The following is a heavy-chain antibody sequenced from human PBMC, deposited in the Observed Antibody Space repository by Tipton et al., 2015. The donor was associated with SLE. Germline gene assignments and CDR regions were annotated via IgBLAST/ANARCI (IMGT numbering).Heavy chain of an antibody. J-gene: IGHJ3*02. CDR1: GYTFTSYG. Sequence: AEVKKPGASVKVSCKASGYTFTSYGISWVRQAPGQGLEWMGWISAYYGNTHYAQKVQGRVTLTRDTSTSTAYMELSSLRSEDTAVYYCARDSSGKDDAFDIWGQGTMVTVSS. D-gene: IGHD3-22*01. CDR3: ARDSSGKDDAFDI. CDR2: ISAYYGNT. V-gene: IGHV1-18*01.